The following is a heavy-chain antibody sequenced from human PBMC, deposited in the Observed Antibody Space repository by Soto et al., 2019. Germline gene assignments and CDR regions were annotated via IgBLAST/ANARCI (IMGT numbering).Heavy chain of an antibody. CDR3: AREAYCGGGSCHSGWFDP. CDR2: IYYSGST. J-gene: IGHJ5*02. D-gene: IGHD2-15*01. CDR1: GGSISSGGYY. Sequence: QVQLQESGPGLVKPSQTLSLTCTVSGGSISSGGYYWSWIRQHPGKGLEWIGYIYYSGSTYYNPSLKSRVTISVYASKNQFSLKLSSVTAADTAVYYCAREAYCGGGSCHSGWFDPWGQGTLVTVSS. V-gene: IGHV4-31*03.